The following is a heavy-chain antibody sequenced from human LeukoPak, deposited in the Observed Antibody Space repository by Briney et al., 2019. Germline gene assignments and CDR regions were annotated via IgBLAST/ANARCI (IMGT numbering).Heavy chain of an antibody. D-gene: IGHD3-22*01. CDR1: GGSISSSSYY. CDR2: IYYSGST. CDR3: ARGHADDSSGYYYEFDY. Sequence: SETLSLTCTVSGGSISSSSYYWGWIRQPPEKGLEWIGSIYYSGSTYYNPSLKSRVTISVDTSKNQFSLKLSSVTAADTAVYYCARGHADDSSGYYYEFDYWGQGTLVTVSS. J-gene: IGHJ4*02. V-gene: IGHV4-39*07.